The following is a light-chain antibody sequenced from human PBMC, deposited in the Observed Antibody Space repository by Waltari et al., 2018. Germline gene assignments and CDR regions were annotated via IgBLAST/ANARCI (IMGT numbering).Light chain of an antibody. Sequence: DIQMTQSPSTLSASVGDRVTLTCRASQNINSWLAWYQQKPGMAPKLLISKASTLESGVPSRFSGSGSGTEFTLTIGSLQPDDLATYYCKQYRTNPWAFGQGTKV. CDR2: KAS. CDR3: KQYRTNPWA. CDR1: QNINSW. J-gene: IGKJ1*01. V-gene: IGKV1-5*03.